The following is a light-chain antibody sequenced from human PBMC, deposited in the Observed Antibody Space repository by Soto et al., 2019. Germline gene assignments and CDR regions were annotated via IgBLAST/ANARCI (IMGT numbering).Light chain of an antibody. CDR1: QDIGNF. CDR2: AAS. CDR3: QKCKVAPFT. J-gene: IGKJ4*01. V-gene: IGKV1-27*01. Sequence: DIKMNQSPSSLSAFVGDRVTITCRASQDIGNFLAWYQQKPGKVPKLLIYAASTLQSGVPSRFSGSGSGTDFTLTISSLQPEDVATYYCQKCKVAPFTFGGGAKVDIK.